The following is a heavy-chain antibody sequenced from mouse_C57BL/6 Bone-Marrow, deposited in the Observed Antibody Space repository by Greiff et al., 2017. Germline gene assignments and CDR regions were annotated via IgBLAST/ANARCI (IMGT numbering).Heavy chain of an antibody. V-gene: IGHV3-6*01. D-gene: IGHD2-3*01. Sequence: EVKVEESGPGLVKPSQSLSLTCSVTGYSITSGYYWNWIRQFPGNKLEWMGYISYDGSNNYNPSLKNRISITRDTSKNQFFLKLNSVTTEDTATYYCARDGYYRGFFAYWGQGTLVTVSA. CDR1: GYSITSGYY. CDR3: ARDGYYRGFFAY. CDR2: ISYDGSN. J-gene: IGHJ3*01.